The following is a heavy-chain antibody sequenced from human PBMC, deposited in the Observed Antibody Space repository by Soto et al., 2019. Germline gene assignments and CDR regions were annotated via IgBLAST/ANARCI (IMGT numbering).Heavy chain of an antibody. CDR1: GFTFSSYG. CDR2: IWYDGSNK. V-gene: IGHV3-33*01. Sequence: ESGGGVVQPGRSLRLSCAASGFTFSSYGMHWVRQAPGKGLEWVAVIWYDGSNKYYADSVKGRFTISRDNSKNTLYLQMNSLRAEDTAVYYCAREIYSSSSYYYYGMDVWGQGTTVTVSS. D-gene: IGHD6-6*01. J-gene: IGHJ6*02. CDR3: AREIYSSSSYYYYGMDV.